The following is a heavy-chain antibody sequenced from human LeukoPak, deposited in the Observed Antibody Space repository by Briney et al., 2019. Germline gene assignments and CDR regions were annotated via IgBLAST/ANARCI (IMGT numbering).Heavy chain of an antibody. D-gene: IGHD4-17*01. CDR3: AKYRRRLSTVTTFELTIDY. J-gene: IGHJ4*02. V-gene: IGHV3-23*01. CDR2: IRGSGGST. CDR1: GFIFSIYA. Sequence: PGASLRLSWAASGFIFSIYAMSSVRQAAGNGLEWVSAIRGSGGSTYYADSVKGRFTISRDNSKNTLYLQMTTVRAEDRAVYYCAKYRRRLSTVTTFELTIDYWGQGTLVTVSS.